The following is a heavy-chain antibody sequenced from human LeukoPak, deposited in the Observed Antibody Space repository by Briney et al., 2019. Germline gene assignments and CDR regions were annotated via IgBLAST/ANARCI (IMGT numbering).Heavy chain of an antibody. CDR3: TTTYYDIGGYYWWYFDL. J-gene: IGHJ2*01. D-gene: IGHD3-22*01. V-gene: IGHV3-15*01. CDR1: GFTFNNAW. CDR2: IKSETDGGTT. Sequence: KSGGSLRLSCAASGFTFNNAWMSWVRQAPGKGLEWVGRIKSETDGGTTDYAAPVKGRFTISRDDSKATLNLQMNSLKAEDTAMYYCTTTYYDIGGYYWWYFDLWGRGAQVTVSS.